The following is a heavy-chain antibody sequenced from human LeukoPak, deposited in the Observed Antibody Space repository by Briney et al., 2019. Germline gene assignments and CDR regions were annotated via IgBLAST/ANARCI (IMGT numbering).Heavy chain of an antibody. CDR2: INHSGST. Sequence: SETLSLTCAVYGGSFSGYYWSWIRQPPGKGLEWIGEINHSGSTNYNPSLKSRVTISVDTSKNQFSLKLSSVTAAGTAVYYCARDQGYGLASFDYWGQGTLVTVSS. J-gene: IGHJ4*02. CDR3: ARDQGYGLASFDY. CDR1: GGSFSGYY. V-gene: IGHV4-34*01. D-gene: IGHD5-18*01.